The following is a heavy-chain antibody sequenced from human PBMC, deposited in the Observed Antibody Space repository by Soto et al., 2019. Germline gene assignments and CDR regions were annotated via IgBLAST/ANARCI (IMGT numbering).Heavy chain of an antibody. CDR1: GDSVSRGDSY. J-gene: IGHJ4*02. D-gene: IGHD3-22*01. CDR3: VRGGNPYHYATSGPGTFDK. V-gene: IGHV4-30-4*01. CDR2: TSFSGYT. Sequence: QVQLQESGPGLVKPSQTLSLTCTVSGDSVSRGDSYWSWIRQPPGKALEWIGYTSFSGYTSYTPSLKSRVTISVDMSKSQFSLRLTSVTAADTAIYYCVRGGNPYHYATSGPGTFDKWGQGTLVSVSS.